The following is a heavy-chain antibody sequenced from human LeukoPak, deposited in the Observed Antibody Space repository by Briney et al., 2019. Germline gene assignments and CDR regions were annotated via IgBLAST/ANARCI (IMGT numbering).Heavy chain of an antibody. CDR1: GGSINSYY. V-gene: IGHV4-4*07. CDR2: IYTSGST. J-gene: IGHJ4*02. D-gene: IGHD3-10*01. Sequence: PSETLSLTCIVSGGSINSYYWSWVRQPARRGLEWVGRIYTSGSTNYNPSLKSRVTMSVDTSKNQFSLKLSSVTAADTAVYYCASQVRGDLFDYWGQGTLVTVSS. CDR3: ASQVRGDLFDY.